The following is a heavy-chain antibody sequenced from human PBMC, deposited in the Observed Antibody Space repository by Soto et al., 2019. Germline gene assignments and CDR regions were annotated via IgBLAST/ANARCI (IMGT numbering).Heavy chain of an antibody. CDR3: ARWDPPYYYDSSGYLWHTSNEGPEAGRGMDV. Sequence: PGESLKISCKGSGYSFTSYWIGWVRQMPGKGLESMGIIYPGDSDTRYSPSFQGQVTISADKSISTAYLQWSSLKASDTAMYYCARWDPPYYYDSSGYLWHTSNEGPEAGRGMDVWGQGTTVTVSS. J-gene: IGHJ6*02. D-gene: IGHD3-22*01. V-gene: IGHV5-51*01. CDR1: GYSFTSYW. CDR2: IYPGDSDT.